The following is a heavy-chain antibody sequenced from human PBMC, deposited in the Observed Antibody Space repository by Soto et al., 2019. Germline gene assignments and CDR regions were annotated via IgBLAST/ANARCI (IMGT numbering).Heavy chain of an antibody. Sequence: QVQLQQSGPGLVKPSETLSLTCSVSSGPTSSHNWGWIRQTPGRGLEWIGYVYSTGGTSYNPSLNSRGTISADTSTNHISLTLTSVTAADTAVYYCVRQGIANLHGLVDVWGQGTTVRVSS. J-gene: IGHJ6*02. V-gene: IGHV4-59*08. CDR3: VRQGIANLHGLVDV. CDR1: SGPTSSHN. CDR2: VYSTGGT. D-gene: IGHD3-10*01.